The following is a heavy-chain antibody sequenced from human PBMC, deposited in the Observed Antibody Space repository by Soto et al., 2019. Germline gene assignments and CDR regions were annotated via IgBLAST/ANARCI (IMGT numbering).Heavy chain of an antibody. CDR2: INPSGGST. D-gene: IGHD5-12*01. J-gene: IGHJ3*02. CDR1: GYIFTSYY. Sequence: ASVKVSCKASGYIFTSYYMHWVRQAPGQGLEWMGIINPSGGSTSYAQKFQGRVTMTRDTSTSTVYMELSSLRSEDTAVYYCARDESGYDGGPHAFDIWGQGTMVTVSS. CDR3: ARDESGYDGGPHAFDI. V-gene: IGHV1-46*01.